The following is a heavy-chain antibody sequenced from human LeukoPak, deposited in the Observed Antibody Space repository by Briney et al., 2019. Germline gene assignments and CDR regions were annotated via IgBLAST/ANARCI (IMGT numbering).Heavy chain of an antibody. Sequence: SETLSLTCTVSSYSISSGYYWGWIRQPPGKGLEWIGSIYHSGRTYYNPSLKSRVTISVDTSKNQFSLKLSSVTTSDTAVYYCARVHHGETISGVVLYWFDPWGQGTLVTVSS. V-gene: IGHV4-38-2*02. CDR2: IYHSGRT. J-gene: IGHJ5*02. CDR1: SYSISSGYY. CDR3: ARVHHGETISGVVLYWFDP. D-gene: IGHD3-3*01.